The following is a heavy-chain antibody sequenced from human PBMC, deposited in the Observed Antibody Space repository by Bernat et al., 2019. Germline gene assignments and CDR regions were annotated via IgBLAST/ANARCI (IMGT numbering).Heavy chain of an antibody. Sequence: QVQLQQWGAGLLKPSETLSLTCAVYGGSFSGYYWSWIRQPPGKGLEWIGEINHGGSTNYNPSLKSRVTISVDTSKNQFSLKLSSVTAADTAVYYCARVRGYYGSGIHSDYWGQGTLVTVSS. J-gene: IGHJ4*02. D-gene: IGHD3-10*01. CDR2: INHGGST. CDR3: ARVRGYYGSGIHSDY. V-gene: IGHV4-34*01. CDR1: GGSFSGYY.